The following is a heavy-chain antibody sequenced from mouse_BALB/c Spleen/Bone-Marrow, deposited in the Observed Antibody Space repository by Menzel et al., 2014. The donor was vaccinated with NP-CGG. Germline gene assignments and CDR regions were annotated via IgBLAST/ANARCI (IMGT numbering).Heavy chain of an antibody. J-gene: IGHJ1*01. CDR1: GFTFSSYA. Sequence: GGGLVKPGGSLKLSCAASGFTFSSYAMSWVRQTPEKRLEWVATISSGGSYTYYPDSVKGRFTISRDNAKNTLYLQMSSLRSEDTAMYYCARVITWYFDVWGAGTTVTVSS. V-gene: IGHV5-9-1*01. CDR3: ARVITWYFDV. CDR2: ISSGGSYT. D-gene: IGHD2-4*01.